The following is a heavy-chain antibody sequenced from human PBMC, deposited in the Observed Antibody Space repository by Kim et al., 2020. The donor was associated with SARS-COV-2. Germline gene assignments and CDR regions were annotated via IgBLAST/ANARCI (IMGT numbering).Heavy chain of an antibody. V-gene: IGHV1-69*01. CDR3: ARAWSYSDAINDY. J-gene: IGHJ4*02. D-gene: IGHD1-26*01. Sequence: YAQQFPGRVTITADESTSTAYMELSSLRSEDTAVYYCARAWSYSDAINDYWGQGTLVTVSS.